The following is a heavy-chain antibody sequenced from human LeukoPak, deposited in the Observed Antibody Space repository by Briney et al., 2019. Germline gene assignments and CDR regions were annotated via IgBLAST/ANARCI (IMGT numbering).Heavy chain of an antibody. CDR1: GGSISSSNYY. Sequence: PSETLSLTFTVTGGSISSSNYYWGWIRQPPGEGLEWIGSIDYFGITYYNPSLQSRVTISLDTSRTQFSLKLTSVTAADTALYYCTRHIPLSMVDPWGQGTLVTVSS. J-gene: IGHJ5*02. CDR2: IDYFGIT. CDR3: TRHIPLSMVDP. D-gene: IGHD2/OR15-2a*01. V-gene: IGHV4-39*07.